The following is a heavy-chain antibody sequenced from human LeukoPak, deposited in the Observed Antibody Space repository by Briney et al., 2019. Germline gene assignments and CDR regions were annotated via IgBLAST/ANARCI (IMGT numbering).Heavy chain of an antibody. CDR3: ARIMGRGYCSSTSCRGDWFDP. CDR2: IYHSGST. V-gene: IGHV4-4*02. D-gene: IGHD2-2*01. J-gene: IGHJ5*02. Sequence: PSGTLSLTCAVSGGSISSSNWWSWVRQPPGKGLEWIGEIYHSGSTNYNPSLKSRVTISVDKSKNQFSLKLSSVPAADTAVYYCARIMGRGYCSSTSCRGDWFDPSGQGTLVTVSS. CDR1: GGSISSSNW.